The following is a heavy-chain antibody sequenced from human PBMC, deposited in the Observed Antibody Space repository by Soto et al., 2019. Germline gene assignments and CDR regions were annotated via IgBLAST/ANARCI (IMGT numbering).Heavy chain of an antibody. Sequence: QVQLVQSGAEVKKPGSSVKVSCKASGGTFSSYAISWVRQAPGQGLEWMGGIIPIFGTANYAQKFQGRVTITADESTSTAYMELSSLRSEDMAVYYCARASDCSGGSCYPIYYYYYGMDVWGQGTTVTVSS. CDR1: GGTFSSYA. CDR2: IIPIFGTA. D-gene: IGHD2-15*01. J-gene: IGHJ6*02. V-gene: IGHV1-69*01. CDR3: ARASDCSGGSCYPIYYYYYGMDV.